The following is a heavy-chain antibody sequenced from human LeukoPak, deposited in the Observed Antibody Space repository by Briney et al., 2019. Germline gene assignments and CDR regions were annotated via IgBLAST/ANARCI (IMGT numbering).Heavy chain of an antibody. J-gene: IGHJ1*01. CDR3: ARRYCSGGSCYSAVAD. CDR1: GGSISSSNW. V-gene: IGHV4-4*02. D-gene: IGHD2-15*01. Sequence: PSGTLSLTCAVSGGSISSSNWRSWVRQPPGKGLEWIGEIYHSGSTNYNPSLKSRVTISVDKSKNQFSLKLSSVTAADTAVYYCARRYCSGGSCYSAVADWGQGTLVTVSS. CDR2: IYHSGST.